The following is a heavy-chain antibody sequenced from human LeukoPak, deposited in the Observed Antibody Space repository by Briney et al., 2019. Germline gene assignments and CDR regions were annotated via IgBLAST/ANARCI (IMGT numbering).Heavy chain of an antibody. Sequence: SETLSLTCTVSGGSISSSSYYRGWIRQPPGKGLEWIGSIYYSGSTYYNPSLKSRVTISVDTSKNQFSLKLSSVTAADTAVYYCARQAATMVRGYYFDYWGQGTLVTVSS. CDR3: ARQAATMVRGYYFDY. V-gene: IGHV4-39*01. D-gene: IGHD3-10*01. J-gene: IGHJ4*02. CDR1: GGSISSSSYY. CDR2: IYYSGST.